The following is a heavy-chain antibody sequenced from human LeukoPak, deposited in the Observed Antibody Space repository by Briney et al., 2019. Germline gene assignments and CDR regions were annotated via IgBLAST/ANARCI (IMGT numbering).Heavy chain of an antibody. Sequence: ASVKVSCKASGYTFTSYYMHWVRQAPGQGLEWMGIINPSGGSTSYAQKFQGRVTMTRDMSTSTVYMELSRLRSDDTAVYYCARATMTPGAFDIWGQGTMVTVSS. J-gene: IGHJ3*02. CDR2: INPSGGST. D-gene: IGHD3-22*01. CDR3: ARATMTPGAFDI. V-gene: IGHV1-46*01. CDR1: GYTFTSYY.